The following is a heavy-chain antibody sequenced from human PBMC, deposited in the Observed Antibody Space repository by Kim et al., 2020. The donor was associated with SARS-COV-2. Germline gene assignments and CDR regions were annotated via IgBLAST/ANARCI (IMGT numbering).Heavy chain of an antibody. CDR2: IWYDGSNK. CDR1: GVTFSSDG. Sequence: GGSLRLSCAVSGVTFSSDGMHWVRQAPGKGLEWVAVIWYDGSNKYYVDSVKGRFTISRDNAKNTLYLQMNSLRAEDTAVYYCASVDRVRSDGFGYWGQGTLVTVSS. CDR3: ASVDRVRSDGFGY. D-gene: IGHD3-10*01. J-gene: IGHJ4*02. V-gene: IGHV3-33*08.